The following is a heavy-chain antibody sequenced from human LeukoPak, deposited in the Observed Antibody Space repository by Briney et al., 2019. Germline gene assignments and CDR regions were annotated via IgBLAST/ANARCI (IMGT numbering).Heavy chain of an antibody. Sequence: SETLSLTCTVSDDSICSFYWGWIRQPPGKGLEWSAYIHSVGYSNYNPSLKSRVSMSIETSKKQFSLKLTSVTATDTAVYYSARHITASGSSFDLWSRGTLVTVSS. CDR1: DDSICSFY. CDR3: ARHITASGSSFDL. D-gene: IGHD3-10*01. CDR2: IHSVGYS. V-gene: IGHV4-59*08. J-gene: IGHJ2*01.